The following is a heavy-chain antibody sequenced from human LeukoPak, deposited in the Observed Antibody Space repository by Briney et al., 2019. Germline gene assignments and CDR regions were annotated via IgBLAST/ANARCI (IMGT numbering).Heavy chain of an antibody. CDR2: IIPIFGTA. Sequence: GSSVKLSCKASGGTFSSYAISWVRQAPGQGLEWMGGIIPIFGTANYAQKFQGRVTITADESTSTAYMELSSLRSEDTAVYYCARGSVTGTTIDYWGQGTLVTVSS. D-gene: IGHD1-20*01. J-gene: IGHJ4*02. V-gene: IGHV1-69*01. CDR1: GGTFSSYA. CDR3: ARGSVTGTTIDY.